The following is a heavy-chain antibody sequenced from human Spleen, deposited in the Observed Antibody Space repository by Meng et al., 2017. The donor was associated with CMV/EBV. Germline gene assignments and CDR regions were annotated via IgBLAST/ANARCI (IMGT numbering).Heavy chain of an antibody. J-gene: IGHJ4*02. CDR3: ARGGGYDFWSGYYPTDYFDY. V-gene: IGHV4-34*01. Sequence: FSCYYWSWIRQPPGKGLEWIGEINHSGSTNYNPSLKSRVTISVDTSKNQFSLKLSSVTAADTAVYYCARGGGYDFWSGYYPTDYFDYWGQGTLVTVSS. D-gene: IGHD3-3*01. CDR1: FSCYY. CDR2: INHSGST.